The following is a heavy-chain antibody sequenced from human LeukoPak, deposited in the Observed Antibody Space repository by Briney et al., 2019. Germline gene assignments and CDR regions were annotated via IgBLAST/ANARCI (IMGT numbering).Heavy chain of an antibody. CDR2: IVVGSGNT. D-gene: IGHD3-3*01. CDR3: AAGPFWSGYPNWFDP. Sequence: SVKVSCKASGFTFTSSAMQWVRQARGQRLEWIGWIVVGSGNTNYAQKFQERVTIARDMSTSTAYMELSSLRSEDTAVYYCAAGPFWSGYPNWFDPWGQGTLVTVSS. CDR1: GFTFTSSA. J-gene: IGHJ5*02. V-gene: IGHV1-58*02.